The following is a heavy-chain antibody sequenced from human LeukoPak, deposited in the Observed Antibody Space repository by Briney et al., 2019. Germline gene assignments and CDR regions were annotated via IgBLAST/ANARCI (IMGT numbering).Heavy chain of an antibody. D-gene: IGHD3-22*01. J-gene: IGHJ5*02. CDR1: GFTFSSYS. CDR2: ISSSSYI. CDR3: ARDYAYYYDSSGYYWGFDP. Sequence: GGSLRLSCAASGFTFSSYSMNWVRQAPGKGLEWVSSISSSSYIYYADSVKGRFTISRDNAKNSLYLQMNSLRAEDTAVYYCARDYAYYYDSSGYYWGFDPWGQGTLVTVSS. V-gene: IGHV3-21*01.